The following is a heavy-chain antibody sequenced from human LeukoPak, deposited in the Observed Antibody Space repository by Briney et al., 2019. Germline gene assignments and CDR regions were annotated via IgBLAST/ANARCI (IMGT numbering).Heavy chain of an antibody. J-gene: IGHJ6*03. V-gene: IGHV4-59*12. D-gene: IGHD6-6*01. CDR1: GDSISSYY. CDR3: ARVGYSSSSFVYYYYMDV. Sequence: SETLSLTCTVSGDSISSYYWSWIRQPPGKGLEWIGYISYSGSTNYNPSLKSRVTMSVDTSKNQFSLKLSSVTAADTAVYYCARVGYSSSSFVYYYYMDVWGKGTTVTVSS. CDR2: ISYSGST.